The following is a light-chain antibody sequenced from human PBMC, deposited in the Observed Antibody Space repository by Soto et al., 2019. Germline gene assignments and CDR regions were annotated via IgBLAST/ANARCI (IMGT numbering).Light chain of an antibody. CDR2: AAS. V-gene: IGKV3-15*01. CDR1: QSVSSN. CDR3: QQYNNWPPLT. Sequence: EIVMTQSPATLSVSQGEGATLSCRASQSVSSNLAGYQQRPGQAPRLLIYAASTRATGIPARFSGSGSGTEFTLTISSLQSEDVAVYYCQQYNNWPPLTFGGGTKVESK. J-gene: IGKJ4*01.